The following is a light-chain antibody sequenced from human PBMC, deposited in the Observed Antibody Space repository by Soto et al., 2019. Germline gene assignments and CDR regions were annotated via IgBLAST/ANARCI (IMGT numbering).Light chain of an antibody. CDR3: AAWDDSLRGRV. CDR1: SSNIGSNP. V-gene: IGLV1-44*01. Sequence: QSVLTQPPSASGTPGQRVTISCSGSSSNIGSNPVSWYQQLPGTAPKSLIYSDNNLPSGVPDRISGSRSGTSASLAISGLQSEDEAEYYCAAWDDSLRGRVFGGGTKVTVL. J-gene: IGLJ2*01. CDR2: SDN.